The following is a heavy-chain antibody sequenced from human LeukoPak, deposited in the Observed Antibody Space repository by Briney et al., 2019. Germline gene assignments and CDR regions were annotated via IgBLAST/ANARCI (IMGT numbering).Heavy chain of an antibody. CDR1: GFTFSSYA. D-gene: IGHD1-26*01. CDR3: AKADSGSYGYYYYMDV. Sequence: PGGSLRLSCAASGFTFSSYAMSWVRQAPGKGLEWVSAINGSGGSTYYADSVKGRFTISRDNSKNTLYLQMNSLRAEDTAVYYCAKADSGSYGYYYYMDVWGKGTTVTVSS. V-gene: IGHV3-23*01. J-gene: IGHJ6*03. CDR2: INGSGGST.